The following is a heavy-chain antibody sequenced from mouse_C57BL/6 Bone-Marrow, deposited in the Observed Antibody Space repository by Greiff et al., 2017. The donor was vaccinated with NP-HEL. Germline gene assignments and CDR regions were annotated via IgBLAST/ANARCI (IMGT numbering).Heavy chain of an antibody. CDR2: IYPGDGDT. J-gene: IGHJ2*01. CDR3: ARGDDGSSYVFDY. D-gene: IGHD1-1*01. V-gene: IGHV1-82*01. Sequence: QVQLKESGPELVKPGASVKISCKASGYAFSSSWMNWVKQRPGKGLEWIGRIYPGDGDTNYNGKFKGKATLTADKSSSTAYMQLSSLTSEDSAVYCCARGDDGSSYVFDYWGQGTTLTVSS. CDR1: GYAFSSSW.